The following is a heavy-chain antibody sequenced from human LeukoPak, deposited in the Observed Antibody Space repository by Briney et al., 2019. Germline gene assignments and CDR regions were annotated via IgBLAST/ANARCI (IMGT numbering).Heavy chain of an antibody. CDR3: ARPRIAVAGTDYYYGMDV. CDR2: ISGSGGGT. CDR1: GFTFSSCA. Sequence: GGSLRLSCAASGFTFSSCAMSWVRQAPGKGLEWVSAISGSGGGTYYADSVKGRFTISRDNSKNTLYLQMNSLRAEDTAVYYCARPRIAVAGTDYYYGMDVWGQGTTVTVSS. D-gene: IGHD6-19*01. V-gene: IGHV3-23*01. J-gene: IGHJ6*02.